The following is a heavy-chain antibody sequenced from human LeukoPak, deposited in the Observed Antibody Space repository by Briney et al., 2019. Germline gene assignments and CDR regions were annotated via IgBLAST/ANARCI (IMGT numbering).Heavy chain of an antibody. CDR2: IHRGGST. J-gene: IGHJ4*02. V-gene: IGHV4-38-2*02. Sequence: PSESLSLTCTVSGYSISSGFYWGWIRQPPGKGLEWIGTIHRGGSTNYNPSLKSRVTISVDTSKNQFSLNLSSVTVADTAIYYCARVYIYGRSYFDYWGQGTLVTVSS. CDR1: GYSISSGFY. CDR3: ARVYIYGRSYFDY. D-gene: IGHD5-18*01.